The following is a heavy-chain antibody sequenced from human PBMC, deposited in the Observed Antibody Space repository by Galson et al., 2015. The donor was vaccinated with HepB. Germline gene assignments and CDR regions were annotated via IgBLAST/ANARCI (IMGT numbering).Heavy chain of an antibody. V-gene: IGHV1-18*01. Sequence: SVKVSCKASGYTFTSYGISWVRQAPGQGLEWMGWISAYNGNTNYAQKLQGRVTMTTDTSTSTAYMELRSLRSDDTAVYYCARVHDGMATIRFPGMDVWGQGTTVTVSS. CDR3: ARVHDGMATIRFPGMDV. CDR2: ISAYNGNT. J-gene: IGHJ6*02. CDR1: GYTFTSYG. D-gene: IGHD5-24*01.